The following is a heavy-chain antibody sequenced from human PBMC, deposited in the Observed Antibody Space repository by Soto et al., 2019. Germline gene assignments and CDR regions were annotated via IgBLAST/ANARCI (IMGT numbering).Heavy chain of an antibody. J-gene: IGHJ6*02. CDR3: AICSSTSCYRQNYYYYGMDV. D-gene: IGHD2-2*01. CDR1: GYTFTGYY. V-gene: IGHV1-2*04. Sequence: ASVKVSCKASGYTFTGYYMHWVRQAPGQGLEWMGWINPNSGGTNYAQKFQGWVTMTRDTSISTAYMELSRLGSDDTAVYYCAICSSTSCYRQNYYYYGMDVWGQGTTVTVSS. CDR2: INPNSGGT.